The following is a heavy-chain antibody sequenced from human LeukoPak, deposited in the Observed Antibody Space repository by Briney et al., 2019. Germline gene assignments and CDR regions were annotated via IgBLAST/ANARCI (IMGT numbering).Heavy chain of an antibody. V-gene: IGHV3-7*01. CDR2: IKQDGREK. CDR3: ARVWCSSTSCYSTPPDYMDV. CDR1: GLTFSSYW. Sequence: GGSLRLSCAASGLTFSSYWMSWVRQAPGKGLEWVANIKQDGREKYYVDSVKGRFTISTDNAKNSLYLQMNSLRAEDTAVYYCARVWCSSTSCYSTPPDYMDVWGKGTTVTVSS. J-gene: IGHJ6*03. D-gene: IGHD2-2*02.